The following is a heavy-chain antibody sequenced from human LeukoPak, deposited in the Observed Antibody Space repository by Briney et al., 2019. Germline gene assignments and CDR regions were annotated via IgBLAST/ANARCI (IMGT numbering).Heavy chain of an antibody. D-gene: IGHD3-22*01. V-gene: IGHV4-4*07. J-gene: IGHJ4*02. Sequence: SETLSLTCTVSGGCISSYYWSWIRQPAGKGLEWIGRIYTSGSTNYNPSLKSRVTMSVDTSKNQFSLKLSSVTAADTAVYYCARGSFNYYDSSGYLDYWGQGTLVTVSS. CDR2: IYTSGST. CDR1: GGCISSYY. CDR3: ARGSFNYYDSSGYLDY.